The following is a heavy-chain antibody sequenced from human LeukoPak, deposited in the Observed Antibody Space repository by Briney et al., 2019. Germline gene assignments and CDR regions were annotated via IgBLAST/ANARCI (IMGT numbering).Heavy chain of an antibody. V-gene: IGHV4-34*01. D-gene: IGHD3-10*01. Sequence: SETLSLTCAVYGGSFSGYYWSWIRQPPGKGLEWIGEINHSGSTYYNLSLKSRVTISVDTSKNQFSLKLSSVTAADTAVYYCARHKRGSYFGDAFDIWGQGTMVTVSS. CDR2: INHSGST. CDR1: GGSFSGYY. J-gene: IGHJ3*02. CDR3: ARHKRGSYFGDAFDI.